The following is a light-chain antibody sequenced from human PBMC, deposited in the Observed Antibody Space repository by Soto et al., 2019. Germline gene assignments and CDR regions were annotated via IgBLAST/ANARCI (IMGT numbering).Light chain of an antibody. CDR2: DTS. Sequence: PGDRATLSCRASQTVSKYLAWYQQKPGQAPRLLIYDTSNRATGIPARFSGSGSGTDFTLTISGLQPEDFAVYYCXXXSNWPFTFGPGTTVDFK. V-gene: IGKV3-11*01. CDR3: XXXSNWPFT. J-gene: IGKJ3*01. CDR1: QTVSKY.